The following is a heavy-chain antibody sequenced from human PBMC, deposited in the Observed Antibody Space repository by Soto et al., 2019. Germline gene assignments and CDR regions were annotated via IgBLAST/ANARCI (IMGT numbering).Heavy chain of an antibody. CDR1: GGSISSYY. J-gene: IGHJ6*02. D-gene: IGHD3-22*01. CDR3: ARDQGYYYDSNNYYYGMDV. V-gene: IGHV4-59*01. Sequence: PSETLSLTCTGSGGSISSYYWIWFRQPPGKGLEWIGYIYYSGSTNYNPSLKSRVTISVDTSKNQFSLKLSSVTAAVTAVYYCARDQGYYYDSNNYYYGMDVWGQGTTVT. CDR2: IYYSGST.